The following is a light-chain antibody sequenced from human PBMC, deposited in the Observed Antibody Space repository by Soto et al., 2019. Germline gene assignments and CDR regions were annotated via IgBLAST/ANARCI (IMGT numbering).Light chain of an antibody. J-gene: IGKJ4*01. CDR1: QTVRNNY. CDR2: DAS. Sequence: EILLTQSPATLSVSLGERSTLXXRDSQTVRNNYLAWYQQKPGQAPRLXIYDASSRATGIPDRFSGGGSGTDFTLTISRLEPEDFAVYYCQQFSSYPLTFGGGTKVDIK. CDR3: QQFSSYPLT. V-gene: IGKV3-20*01.